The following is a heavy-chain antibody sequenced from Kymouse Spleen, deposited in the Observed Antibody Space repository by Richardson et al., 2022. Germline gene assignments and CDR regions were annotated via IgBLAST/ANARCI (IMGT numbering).Heavy chain of an antibody. Sequence: EVQLVESGGGLVQPGGSLRLSCAASGFTFSSYWMHWVRQAPGKGLVWVSRINSDGSSTSYADSVKGRFTISRDNAKNTLYLQMNSLRAEDTAVYYCARVYCSGGSCYFGLDYWGQGTLVTVSS. D-gene: IGHD2-15*01. CDR2: INSDGSST. V-gene: IGHV3-74*01. J-gene: IGHJ4*02. CDR1: GFTFSSYW. CDR3: ARVYCSGGSCYFGLDY.